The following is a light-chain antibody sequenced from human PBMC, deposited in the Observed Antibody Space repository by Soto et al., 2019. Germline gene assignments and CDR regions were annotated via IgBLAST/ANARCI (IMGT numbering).Light chain of an antibody. V-gene: IGKV3-20*01. CDR1: QSVSSSY. CDR2: GAS. Sequence: EIVLTQSPGTLSLSPGERATLSCRASQSVSSSYLAWYQQTPGQAPRLLIYGASSRATGIPDRFSGSGSGTYFTLTISRLAPEDFAVYYRQQYGCYPLTFGPGTKVQIK. J-gene: IGKJ3*01. CDR3: QQYGCYPLT.